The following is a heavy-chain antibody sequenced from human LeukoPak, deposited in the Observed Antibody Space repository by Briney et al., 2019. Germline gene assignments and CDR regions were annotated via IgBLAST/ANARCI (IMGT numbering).Heavy chain of an antibody. V-gene: IGHV3-30-3*01. D-gene: IGHD2-15*01. J-gene: IGHJ4*02. CDR3: AKEDSDIVVVAAAIGFDY. CDR1: GFTFSSYA. CDR2: ISYDGSNK. Sequence: GGSLRLSCAASGFTFSSYAMHWVRQAPGKGLEWVAVISYDGSNKYYADSVKGRFTISRDNSKNTLYLQMNSLRAEDTAVYYCAKEDSDIVVVAAAIGFDYWGQGTLVTVSS.